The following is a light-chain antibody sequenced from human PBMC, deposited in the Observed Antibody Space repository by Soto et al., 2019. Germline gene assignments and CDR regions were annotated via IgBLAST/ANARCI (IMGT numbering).Light chain of an antibody. V-gene: IGKV3-20*01. Sequence: EIVLTQSPGTLSLSPGERATLSCRASQSVSSSYLAWYQQKPDQAPRLLIYGASSRVIGIPDRFSGSGSGTDFTLTISRLEPEDFAVYYCQQYRSSPRTFGQGTKVEIK. CDR2: GAS. J-gene: IGKJ1*01. CDR3: QQYRSSPRT. CDR1: QSVSSSY.